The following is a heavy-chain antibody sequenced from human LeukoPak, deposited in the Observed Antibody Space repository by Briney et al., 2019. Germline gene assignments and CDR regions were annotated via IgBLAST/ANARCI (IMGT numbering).Heavy chain of an antibody. Sequence: PSQTLSLTWTVSGGSISSGGYYWSWIRQPPGKGLEWIGYIYYSGSTNYNPSLKSRVTISVDTSKNQFSLKLSSVTAADTAVYYCARQRAAGANYDYWGQGTLVTVSS. CDR3: ARQRAAGANYDY. CDR1: GGSISSGGYY. V-gene: IGHV4-61*08. J-gene: IGHJ4*02. CDR2: IYYSGST. D-gene: IGHD6-13*01.